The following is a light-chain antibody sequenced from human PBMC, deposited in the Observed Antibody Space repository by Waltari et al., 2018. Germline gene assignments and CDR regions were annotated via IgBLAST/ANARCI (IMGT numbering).Light chain of an antibody. CDR1: LSMSRY. CDR2: AAS. V-gene: IGKV3-20*01. Sequence: SCRASLSMSRYLAWYQQKPGQAPRLLIYAASSRATGIPDRFSGSGSGTDFSLTISRLEPEDFAVYYCQNHERLPAMFGQGTKVEIK. CDR3: QNHERLPAM. J-gene: IGKJ1*01.